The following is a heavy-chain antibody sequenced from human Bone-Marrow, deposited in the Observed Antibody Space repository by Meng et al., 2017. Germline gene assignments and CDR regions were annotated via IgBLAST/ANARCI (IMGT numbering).Heavy chain of an antibody. Sequence: QVQLQAPGPGLVKPSGTLSLTCGVSGASVSSVYWWTWVRQPPGKGLEWIGEFHHSGTTNYNPSLRSRVTISVDTSKNQFSLRLTSVTAADTAVYYCAASPGWWRIDSWGQGTLVTVSS. CDR2: FHHSGTT. CDR1: GASVSSVYW. V-gene: IGHV4-4*02. D-gene: IGHD6-19*01. CDR3: AASPGWWRIDS. J-gene: IGHJ4*02.